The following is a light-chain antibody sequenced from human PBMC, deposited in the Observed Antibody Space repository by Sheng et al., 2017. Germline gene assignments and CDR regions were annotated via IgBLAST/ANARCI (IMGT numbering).Light chain of an antibody. Sequence: EIVLTQSPGTLSLSPGERATLSCRASQSVSSSYLAWYQQKPGQAPRLLIYGASSRATGIPDRFSGSGSGTDFTLTISRLEPEDFAVYYCQQYGSSPRTFVQGT. V-gene: IGKV3-20*01. CDR3: QQYGSSPRT. J-gene: IGKJ1*01. CDR1: QSVSSSY. CDR2: GAS.